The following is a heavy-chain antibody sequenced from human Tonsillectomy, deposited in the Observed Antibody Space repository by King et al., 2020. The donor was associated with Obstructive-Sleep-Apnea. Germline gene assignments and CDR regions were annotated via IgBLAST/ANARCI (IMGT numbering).Heavy chain of an antibody. Sequence: VQLQESGPGLVKPSETLSLTCTVSGGSISSYYWSWIRQPPGKGLEWSGYIYYSGSTNYNPSLKSRVTISVDTSKNQFSLKLSSVTAADTAVYYCARVLLAIAFDIWGQGTMVTVSS. CDR2: IYYSGST. CDR3: ARVLLAIAFDI. CDR1: GGSISSYY. D-gene: IGHD1-20*01. V-gene: IGHV4-59*01. J-gene: IGHJ3*02.